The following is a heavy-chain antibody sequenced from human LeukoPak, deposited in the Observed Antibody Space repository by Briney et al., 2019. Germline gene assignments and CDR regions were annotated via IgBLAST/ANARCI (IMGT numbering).Heavy chain of an antibody. Sequence: AETLPLTCGVSGGSFAGYHWNWLRQSPGRWLEWLAEINHNGSTRYNPSLKSRVTISLDTSKNHFSLKVASVAVADTAVYFCSRGLKVYYYYYYYMDVWGEGTAVTVS. CDR2: INHNGST. V-gene: IGHV4-34*01. CDR3: SRGLKVYYYYYYYMDV. J-gene: IGHJ6*03. CDR1: GGSFAGYH.